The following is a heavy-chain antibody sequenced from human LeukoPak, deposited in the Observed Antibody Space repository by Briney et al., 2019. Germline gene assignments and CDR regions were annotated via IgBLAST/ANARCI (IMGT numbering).Heavy chain of an antibody. J-gene: IGHJ4*02. CDR1: GGSISSYY. D-gene: IGHD2-8*02. CDR3: ARVIEGTGSTAFGFDY. CDR2: INHSGST. V-gene: IGHV4-34*01. Sequence: SETLSLTCTVSGGSISSYYWSWIRQPPGKGLEWIGEINHSGSTNYNPSLKSRVTISIDTSKNQFSLKLSSVTAADTAFYYCARVIEGTGSTAFGFDYWGQGTLVTVSS.